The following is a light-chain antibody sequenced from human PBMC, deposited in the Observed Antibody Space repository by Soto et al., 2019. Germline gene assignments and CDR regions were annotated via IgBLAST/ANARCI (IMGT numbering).Light chain of an antibody. J-gene: IGKJ1*01. CDR3: QQSYRTPRT. CDR1: QSISSY. CDR2: AAS. Sequence: DIQMTQSPSSLSASVGDRATITCRASQSISSYLNWYQQKPGKAPKLLIYAASSLQSGVPSRFSGSGSGTDFTLTISSLRHEDFATYYCQQSYRTPRTFGQGTKVDIK. V-gene: IGKV1-39*01.